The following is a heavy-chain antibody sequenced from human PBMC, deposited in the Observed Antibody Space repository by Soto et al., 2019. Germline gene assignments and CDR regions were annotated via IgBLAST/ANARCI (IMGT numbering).Heavy chain of an antibody. Sequence: GGSLRLSCAASGFTFSSYGMHWVRQAPGKGLEWVAVIWYDGSNKYYADSVKGRFTISRDNSKNTLYLQMNSLRAEDTAVYYCARSPMTMVRGVTSYFDYWGQGTLVTVSS. D-gene: IGHD3-10*01. CDR3: ARSPMTMVRGVTSYFDY. J-gene: IGHJ4*02. CDR1: GFTFSSYG. V-gene: IGHV3-33*01. CDR2: IWYDGSNK.